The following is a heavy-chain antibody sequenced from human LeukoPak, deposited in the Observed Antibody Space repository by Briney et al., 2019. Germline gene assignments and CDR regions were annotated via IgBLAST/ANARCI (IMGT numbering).Heavy chain of an antibody. J-gene: IGHJ4*02. CDR3: ATPAGYSSGWYPH. CDR1: GGTLSSYA. Sequence: SVKVSCKASGGTLSSYAFSWVRQAPGQGLEWMGRIIPILGIANYAQKFQGRVTITADKSTSTVYMELSSLRSDDTAVYYCATPAGYSSGWYPHWGQGALVTVSS. D-gene: IGHD6-19*01. CDR2: IIPILGIA. V-gene: IGHV1-69*04.